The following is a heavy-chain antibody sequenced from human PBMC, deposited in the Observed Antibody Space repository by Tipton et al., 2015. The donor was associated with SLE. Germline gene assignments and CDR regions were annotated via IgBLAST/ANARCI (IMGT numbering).Heavy chain of an antibody. J-gene: IGHJ5*01. CDR3: AGGTYGFTGYCLNRFDS. CDR1: VGNFSRYT. V-gene: IGHV1-69*08. CDR2: INPLLETG. Sequence: QVQLVQSGAEEKKPGSSVKVSCKASVGNFSRYTINWVRQAPGQGLELMGRINPLLETGKYVQKFQDRLTITADKFTNTAYMELSSLRSEDTAVYYCAGGTYGFTGYCLNRFDSWRQGTLVTVSS. D-gene: IGHD3-9*01.